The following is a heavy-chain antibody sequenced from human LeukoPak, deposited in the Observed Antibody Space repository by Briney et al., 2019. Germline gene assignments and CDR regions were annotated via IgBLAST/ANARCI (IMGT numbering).Heavy chain of an antibody. CDR2: IYRGDSDT. CDR1: GYSFTSYW. D-gene: IGHD3-3*01. Sequence: GESLKISCKGSGYSFTSYWIGWVRQMPGKGLEWMGIIYRGDSDTRYSPSFQGQVTISADKSISTAYLQWSSLKASDTAMYYCARQRAGYDFWSGHYGNFDYWGQGTLVTVSS. J-gene: IGHJ4*02. CDR3: ARQRAGYDFWSGHYGNFDY. V-gene: IGHV5-51*01.